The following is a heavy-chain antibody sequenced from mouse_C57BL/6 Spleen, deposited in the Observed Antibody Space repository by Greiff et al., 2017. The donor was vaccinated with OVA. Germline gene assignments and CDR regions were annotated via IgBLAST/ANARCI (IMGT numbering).Heavy chain of an antibody. V-gene: IGHV1-52*01. CDR1: GYTFTSYW. Sequence: QVQLQQPGAELVRPGSSVKLSCKASGYTFTSYWMHWVKQRPIQGLEWIGNIDPSDSETHYNQKFKDKATLTVDKSSSTAYMQRSSLTSEDSAVYYCASQISSYYSNPYAMDYWGQGTSVTVSS. CDR3: ASQISSYYSNPYAMDY. J-gene: IGHJ4*01. CDR2: IDPSDSET. D-gene: IGHD2-5*01.